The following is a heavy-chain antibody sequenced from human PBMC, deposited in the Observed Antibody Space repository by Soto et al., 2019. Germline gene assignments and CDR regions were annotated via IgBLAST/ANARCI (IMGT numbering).Heavy chain of an antibody. V-gene: IGHV3-30-3*01. Sequence: QVQLVESGGGVVQPGRSLRLSCAASGFTFSSYAMHWVRQAPGKGLEWVAVISYDGSNKYYADSVKGRFTISRDNSKNTLYLQMNSLRAEDTAVYYCAREIGSGYLNWFDPWGQGTLVTVSS. J-gene: IGHJ5*02. CDR1: GFTFSSYA. CDR2: ISYDGSNK. CDR3: AREIGSGYLNWFDP. D-gene: IGHD3-3*01.